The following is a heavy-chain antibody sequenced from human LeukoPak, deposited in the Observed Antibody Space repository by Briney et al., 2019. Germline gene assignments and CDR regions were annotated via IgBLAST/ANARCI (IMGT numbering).Heavy chain of an antibody. CDR1: GFTFSSYW. CDR2: ITSSGAAT. Sequence: GGSLRLSCAASGFTFSSYWMSWVRQAPGKGLEWVSSITSSGAATYYADSVKGRFTISRDNSDNTLYLQMNRLRAEDTAVYYCAKDRPNYYGSNGHYYKLNGDCWGQGTLVTVSS. V-gene: IGHV3-23*01. D-gene: IGHD3-22*01. J-gene: IGHJ4*02. CDR3: AKDRPNYYGSNGHYYKLNGDC.